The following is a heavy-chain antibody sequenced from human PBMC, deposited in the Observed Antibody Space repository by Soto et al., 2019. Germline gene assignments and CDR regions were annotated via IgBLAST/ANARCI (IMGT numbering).Heavy chain of an antibody. CDR2: INVNSGGT. V-gene: IGHV1-2*04. D-gene: IGHD3-10*01. J-gene: IGHJ6*02. Sequence: QVQLVQSGAEVKKPGASVKVSCKASGYTFTGYYMHWVRQAPGQGLEWMGWINVNSGGTNYAQKFQGWVTMTRDTSISTAYMELSRLRSDDTAVYYCARDRVYYGSGWKDGMDVWGQGTTVTVSS. CDR3: ARDRVYYGSGWKDGMDV. CDR1: GYTFTGYY.